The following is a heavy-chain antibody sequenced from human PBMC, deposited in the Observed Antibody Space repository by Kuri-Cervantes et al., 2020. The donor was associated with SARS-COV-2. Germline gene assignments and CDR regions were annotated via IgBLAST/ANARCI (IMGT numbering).Heavy chain of an antibody. CDR2: MNPNSGNT. V-gene: IGHV1-8*01. CDR1: GYTFTSYD. D-gene: IGHD6-13*01. Sequence: ASVKVSCKASGYTFTSYDINWVRQATGQGLEWMGWMNPNSGNTGYAQKFQGRVTMTRNTSISTAYMELSSLRSEDTAVYYCARRFCGSSWYNYYYYGMDVWGQGTTVTVSS. CDR3: ARRFCGSSWYNYYYYGMDV. J-gene: IGHJ6*02.